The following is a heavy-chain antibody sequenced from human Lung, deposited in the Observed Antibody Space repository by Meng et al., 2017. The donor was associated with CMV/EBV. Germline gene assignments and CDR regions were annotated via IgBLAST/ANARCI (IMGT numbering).Heavy chain of an antibody. CDR2: IYSGGST. CDR3: HEYSSSSGDDAFDI. D-gene: IGHD6-6*01. Sequence: GESXKISCAASGFAVSSNYMSWVRQAPGKGLEWVSVIYSGGSTYYADYVKGRFTISRDNSKNTLYLQMNSLIAEDTAVYYCHEYSSSSGDDAFDIWGQGRMVTVSS. CDR1: GFAVSSNY. J-gene: IGHJ3*02. V-gene: IGHV3-66*02.